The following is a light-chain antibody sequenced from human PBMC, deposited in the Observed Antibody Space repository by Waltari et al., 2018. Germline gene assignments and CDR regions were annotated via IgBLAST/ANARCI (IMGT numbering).Light chain of an antibody. J-gene: IGLJ2*01. CDR1: SSDVGGYKY. Sequence: QSALTQPASVSGSPGQSITISCTGTSSDVGGYKYVSWYQQHPGKAPKLMIYDVNNRPSEISNRFSGSKSGNTASRTISGLQAEDEADYYCSSYTSSGTLVLFGGGTKLTVL. CDR2: DVN. V-gene: IGLV2-14*03. CDR3: SSYTSSGTLVL.